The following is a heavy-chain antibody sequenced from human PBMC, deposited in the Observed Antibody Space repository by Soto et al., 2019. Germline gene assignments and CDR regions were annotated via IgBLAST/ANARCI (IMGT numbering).Heavy chain of an antibody. V-gene: IGHV5-10-1*01. D-gene: IGHD3-22*01. CDR1: GYIFAGYW. Sequence: VESLKISCKGSGYIFAGYWITCLLQGAVKGLEWMGRIDPSDSQTYYSPSFRGHVTISVTKSITTVFLQWSSLRASDTAMYYCARQIYDSDTGPNFQYYFDSWGQGTPVTVSS. CDR2: IDPSDSQT. CDR3: ARQIYDSDTGPNFQYYFDS. J-gene: IGHJ4*02.